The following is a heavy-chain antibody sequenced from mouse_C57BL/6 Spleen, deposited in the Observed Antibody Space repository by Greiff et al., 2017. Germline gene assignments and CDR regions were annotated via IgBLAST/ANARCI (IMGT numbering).Heavy chain of an antibody. CDR1: GYSITSGYY. V-gene: IGHV3-6*01. J-gene: IGHJ2*01. CDR3: ARELGRGGYFDY. Sequence: ESGPGLVKPSQSLSLTCSVTGYSITSGYYWNWIRQFPGNKLEWMGYISYDGSNNYNPSLKNRISITRDTSKNQFFLKLNSVTTEDTATYYCARELGRGGYFDYWGQGTTLTVSS. CDR2: ISYDGSN. D-gene: IGHD4-1*01.